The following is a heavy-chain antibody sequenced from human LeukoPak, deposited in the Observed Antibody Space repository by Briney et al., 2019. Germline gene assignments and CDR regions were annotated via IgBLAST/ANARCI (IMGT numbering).Heavy chain of an antibody. J-gene: IGHJ4*02. CDR1: GFTLSTNA. D-gene: IGHD3-16*01. Sequence: PGGSLRLSCLTSGFTLSTNAMSWVRQAPRKGLEWVAIINEDGNTKYYVDSLKGRFTISRDNAKDSLYLQMSSLRAEDTAVYYCARDYWRSLEYWGQGTLVTVSS. V-gene: IGHV3-7*03. CDR3: ARDYWRSLEY. CDR2: INEDGNTK.